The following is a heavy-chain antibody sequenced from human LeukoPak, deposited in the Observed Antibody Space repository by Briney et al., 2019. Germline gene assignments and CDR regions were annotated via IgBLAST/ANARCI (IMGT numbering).Heavy chain of an antibody. Sequence: GGSLRLSCAASGFTFSSCGMHWVRQAPGKGLEWVAVIWYDGSNKCYADSVKGRFTISRDNSKNTLYLQMNSLRAEDTAVYYCAGDYGEYYYGMDVWGQGTTVTVSS. CDR3: AGDYGEYYYGMDV. J-gene: IGHJ6*02. CDR1: GFTFSSCG. CDR2: IWYDGSNK. V-gene: IGHV3-33*01. D-gene: IGHD4-17*01.